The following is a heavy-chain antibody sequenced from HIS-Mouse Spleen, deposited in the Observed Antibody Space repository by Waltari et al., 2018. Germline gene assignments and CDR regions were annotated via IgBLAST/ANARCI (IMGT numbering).Heavy chain of an antibody. Sequence: QVQLQQWGAGLLKPSETLSLTCAVYGGSFSGYYWSWIRQPPGKGLEWIGEINHSGNTNSNPSRKSRVTISLDTSKNQFSVKLSSVTAADAAVYYCARRGPASGGYGDYWGQGTLVSVSS. CDR3: ARRGPASGGYGDY. CDR1: GGSFSGYY. D-gene: IGHD1-26*01. CDR2: INHSGNT. V-gene: IGHV4-34*01. J-gene: IGHJ4*02.